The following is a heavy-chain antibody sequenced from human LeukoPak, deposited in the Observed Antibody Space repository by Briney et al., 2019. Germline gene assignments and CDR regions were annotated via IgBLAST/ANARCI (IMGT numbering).Heavy chain of an antibody. Sequence: SGGSLRLSXAASGFTFSSYAMSWVRQAPGKGLEWVSSISGSGGSTYYADSVKGRFTISRDNSKNTLYLQMNSLRAEDTAVYYCAKRAEDSSGYYLYYFDYWGQGTLVTVSS. CDR1: GFTFSSYA. D-gene: IGHD3-22*01. V-gene: IGHV3-23*01. CDR2: ISGSGGST. CDR3: AKRAEDSSGYYLYYFDY. J-gene: IGHJ4*02.